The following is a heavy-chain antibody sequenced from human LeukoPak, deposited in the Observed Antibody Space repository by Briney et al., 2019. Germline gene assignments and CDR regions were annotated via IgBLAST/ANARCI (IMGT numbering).Heavy chain of an antibody. CDR1: GFTFDDYA. Sequence: PGGSLRLSCAASGFTFDDYAMHWVRQAPGKGLEWVSGISWNSGSIGYADSVKGRFTISRDNAKNSLYLQMNSLRAEDTALYYCAKEQSSSWYRQSYFDYWGQGNLVTVSS. J-gene: IGHJ4*02. CDR3: AKEQSSSWYRQSYFDY. V-gene: IGHV3-9*01. CDR2: ISWNSGSI. D-gene: IGHD6-13*01.